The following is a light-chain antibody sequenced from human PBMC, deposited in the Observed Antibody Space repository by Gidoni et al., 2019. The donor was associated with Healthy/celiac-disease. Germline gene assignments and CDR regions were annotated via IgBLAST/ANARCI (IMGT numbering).Light chain of an antibody. CDR3: QQSYSTPPYT. V-gene: IGKV1-39*01. Sequence: DIQITQSPSSLSAAVGDRVPIPCRASQSISSYLNWYQQKPGKAPKLLIYAASSLQSGVPSRFSGSGSGTDFTLTIISLQPEDFATYYCQQSYSTPPYTVGQGTKLEIK. CDR2: AAS. J-gene: IGKJ2*01. CDR1: QSISSY.